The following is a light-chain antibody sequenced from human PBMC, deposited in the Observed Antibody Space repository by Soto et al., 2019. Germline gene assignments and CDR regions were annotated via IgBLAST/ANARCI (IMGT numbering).Light chain of an antibody. CDR3: QHYKMYSPWT. CDR1: QSIGSW. J-gene: IGKJ1*01. V-gene: IGKV1-5*01. CDR2: DVS. Sequence: DIQMTQSPATLSASVGDRVTITCRASQSIGSWLAWFQQRPGKAPKLLIYDVSSLQSGVPSRFSGSGSGTEFTLTISSLQPDDFATYYCQHYKMYSPWTFGQGTKVDIK.